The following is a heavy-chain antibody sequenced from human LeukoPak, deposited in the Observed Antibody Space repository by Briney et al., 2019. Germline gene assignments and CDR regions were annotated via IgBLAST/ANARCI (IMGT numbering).Heavy chain of an antibody. J-gene: IGHJ4*02. CDR1: GFTFSSCS. V-gene: IGHV3-21*01. D-gene: IGHD3-3*01. CDR3: AREPYYDFWSGYYDIDY. CDR2: ISSSSSYI. Sequence: GGSLRLSCAASGFTFSSCSMNWVRQAPGKGLEWVSSISSSSSYIYYADSVKGRFTISRDNAKNSLYLQMNSLRAEDTAVYYCAREPYYDFWSGYYDIDYWGQGTLVTASS.